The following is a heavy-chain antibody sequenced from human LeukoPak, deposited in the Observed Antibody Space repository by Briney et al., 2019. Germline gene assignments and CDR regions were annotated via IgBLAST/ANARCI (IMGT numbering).Heavy chain of an antibody. J-gene: IGHJ6*02. Sequence: SETLSLTCTVSGDSITTYYWTWIRQPAGKGLEWIGRISTSGGTNYNPSLKSRVTMSIDTSRTQFSLRLNSVTAADTAVYYCARLARGYYYYYGLDVWGQGTTVTVSS. CDR2: ISTSGGT. CDR1: GDSITTYY. CDR3: ARLARGYYYYYGLDV. V-gene: IGHV4-4*07.